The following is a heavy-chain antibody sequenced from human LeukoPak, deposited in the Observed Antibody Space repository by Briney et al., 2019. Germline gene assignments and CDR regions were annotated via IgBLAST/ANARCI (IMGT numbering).Heavy chain of an antibody. CDR1: GYTFTSYY. Sequence: ASVKVSCKASGYTFTSYYMHWVRQAPGQGLEWMGIINPSGGSTSYAQKFQGRVTMTRDTSTSTVYMELSSLRSEDTAVYYCARAPLWGYDFWSGYFDCWGQGTLVTVSS. D-gene: IGHD3-3*01. V-gene: IGHV1-46*01. J-gene: IGHJ4*02. CDR2: INPSGGST. CDR3: ARAPLWGYDFWSGYFDC.